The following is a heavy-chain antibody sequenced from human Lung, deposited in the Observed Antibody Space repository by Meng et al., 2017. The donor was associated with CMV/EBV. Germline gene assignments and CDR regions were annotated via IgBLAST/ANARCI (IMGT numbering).Heavy chain of an antibody. D-gene: IGHD1-26*01. CDR1: GFTFSRHA. V-gene: IGHV3-30-3*01. Sequence: SXKISXAASGFTFSRHAMHWVRQAPGKGLEWVAVISYGGSGKYYADSVRGRFTISTDESKNTLYLQINSLRPEDTAVYYCARDSDSGSYWGDNWFEPWGQGXLVTVSS. J-gene: IGHJ5*02. CDR3: ARDSDSGSYWGDNWFEP. CDR2: ISYGGSGK.